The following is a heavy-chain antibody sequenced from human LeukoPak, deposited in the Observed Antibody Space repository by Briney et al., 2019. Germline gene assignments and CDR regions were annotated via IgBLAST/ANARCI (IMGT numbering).Heavy chain of an antibody. CDR2: ISSSGRTI. V-gene: IGHV3-11*04. CDR1: GFTFSDYY. J-gene: IGHJ4*02. CDR3: ATVTYGRLDY. Sequence: GGSLRLSCAASGFTFSDYYMSWLRQAPGKGLEWVSYISSSGRTIYYADSVKGRFTISRDNAKNSLYLQMNSLRVEDRAIYCCATVTYGRLDYWGQGTLVTVSS. D-gene: IGHD3-10*01.